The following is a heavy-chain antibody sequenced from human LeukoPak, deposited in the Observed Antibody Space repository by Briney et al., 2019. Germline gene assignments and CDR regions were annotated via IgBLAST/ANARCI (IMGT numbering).Heavy chain of an antibody. CDR3: ATDVAAQVLHYGMDV. D-gene: IGHD6-13*01. V-gene: IGHV1-24*01. CDR2: FDPEDGET. CDR1: GYTLTELS. J-gene: IGHJ6*02. Sequence: ASVKVSCKVSGYTLTELSMHWVRQAPGKGLEWMGGFDPEDGETIYAQKFQGRVTMTEGTSTDTAYMELSSLRSEDTAVYYCATDVAAQVLHYGMDVWGQGTTVTVSS.